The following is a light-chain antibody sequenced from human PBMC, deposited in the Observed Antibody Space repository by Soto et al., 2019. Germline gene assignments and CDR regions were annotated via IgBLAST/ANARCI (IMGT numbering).Light chain of an antibody. CDR2: DVS. CDR3: CSYTTSSTYV. J-gene: IGLJ1*01. Sequence: QSALTQPASVSGSPGQSIALSCTGTSSDVGAYKYVSWYQQHPGKAPKLMIYDVSNRPSGVSDRFSGSKSGNTASLTISGLQAEDEADYYCCSYTTSSTYVFGTGTKLTVL. V-gene: IGLV2-14*03. CDR1: SSDVGAYKY.